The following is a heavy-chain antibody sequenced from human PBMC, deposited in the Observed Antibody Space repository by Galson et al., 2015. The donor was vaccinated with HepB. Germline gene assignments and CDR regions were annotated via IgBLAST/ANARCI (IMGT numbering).Heavy chain of an antibody. D-gene: IGHD4-11*01. Sequence: SLRLSCAASGFTFSSYEMNWVRQAPGKGLEWVSYISSSGSTIYYADSVKGRFTISRDNAKNSLYLQMNSLRAEDTAVYYCARESVKSYSNPYASFDYWGQGTLVTVSS. V-gene: IGHV3-48*03. J-gene: IGHJ4*02. CDR1: GFTFSSYE. CDR3: ARESVKSYSNPYASFDY. CDR2: ISSSGSTI.